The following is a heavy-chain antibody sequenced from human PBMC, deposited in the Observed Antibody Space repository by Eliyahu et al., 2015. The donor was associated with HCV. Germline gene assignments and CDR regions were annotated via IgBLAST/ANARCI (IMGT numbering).Heavy chain of an antibody. CDR1: GFTFXDYA. Sequence: EVQLVESGGGLVQPGRSLRLSCAASGFTFXDYAMHWVRXAPGKGLGWXSGISWNXGSIGYADSVKGRFTISRDNAKNSLYLQMNSLRAEDTALYYCTKGGLSLEWLNWFDPWGQGTLVTVSS. V-gene: IGHV3-9*01. J-gene: IGHJ5*02. CDR2: ISWNXGSI. D-gene: IGHD3-3*01. CDR3: TKGGLSLEWLNWFDP.